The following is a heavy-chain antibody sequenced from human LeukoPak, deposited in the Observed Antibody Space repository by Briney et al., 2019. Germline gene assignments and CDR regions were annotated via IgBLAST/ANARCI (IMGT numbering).Heavy chain of an antibody. J-gene: IGHJ3*02. CDR3: AREGGLEPYCSSTSCYATHDAFDI. CDR1: GYTFTGYF. Sequence: ASVKVSCKASGYTFTGYFMHWVRQAPGQGLEWMGWINPNTGGTNYAQKFQGRVTMTRDTSISTAYMELSRLTSDDTAVFFCAREGGLEPYCSSTSCYATHDAFDIWGQGTMVTVSS. CDR2: INPNTGGT. D-gene: IGHD2-2*01. V-gene: IGHV1-2*02.